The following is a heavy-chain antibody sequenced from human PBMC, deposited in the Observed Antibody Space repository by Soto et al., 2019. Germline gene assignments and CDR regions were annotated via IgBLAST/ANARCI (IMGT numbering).Heavy chain of an antibody. V-gene: IGHV3-30*18. D-gene: IGHD6-19*01. CDR3: AKEIAVAGTVAFDI. J-gene: IGHJ3*02. Sequence: QVQLVESGGGVVQPGRSLRLSCAASGFTFSSYGMHWVRQAPGKGLEWVAVISYDGSNKYYADSVKGRFTISRDNSKNTLYLQMNSLRAEDTAVYYCAKEIAVAGTVAFDIWGQGTMVTVSS. CDR1: GFTFSSYG. CDR2: ISYDGSNK.